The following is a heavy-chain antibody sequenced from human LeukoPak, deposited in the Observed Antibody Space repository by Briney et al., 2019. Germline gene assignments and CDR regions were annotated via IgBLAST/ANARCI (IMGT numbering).Heavy chain of an antibody. CDR1: GGSISSGGYY. V-gene: IGHV4-39*07. D-gene: IGHD3-10*01. J-gene: IGHJ4*02. CDR3: ARAILDYYGSGRPYYFDY. Sequence: SQTLSLTCTVSGGSISSGGYYWSWIRQPPGKGLEWIGSIYYSGSTYYNPSLKSRVTISVDTSKNQFSLKLSSVTAADTAVYYCARAILDYYGSGRPYYFDYWGQGTLVTVSS. CDR2: IYYSGST.